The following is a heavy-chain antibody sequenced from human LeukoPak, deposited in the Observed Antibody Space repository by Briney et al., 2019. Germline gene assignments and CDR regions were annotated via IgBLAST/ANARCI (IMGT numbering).Heavy chain of an antibody. V-gene: IGHV3-74*01. J-gene: IGHJ4*02. D-gene: IGHD4-17*01. CDR2: INSDGSST. CDR1: GFTFSSYW. Sequence: PGGSLRLSCAASGFTFSSYWMHWVRQAPGKGLVWVSRINSDGSSTSYADSVKGRFTISRDNSKNTLYLQMISLSAEDTAVYYCAKRSSGDYVFDYWGQGTLVTVSS. CDR3: AKRSSGDYVFDY.